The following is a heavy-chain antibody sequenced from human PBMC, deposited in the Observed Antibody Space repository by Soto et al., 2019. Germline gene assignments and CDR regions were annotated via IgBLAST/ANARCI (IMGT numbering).Heavy chain of an antibody. CDR3: ARPIRGSWGMDV. Sequence: EVQLVQSGAEVKKSGDSLRISCKGSGYSFTSYWISWVRQMPGKGLEWMGRIDPSDSYTSYSPSFQGHVTISADKSISTAYLQWSSLKTSDTAMYYCARPIRGSWGMDVWGQGTTVTVSS. CDR1: GYSFTSYW. J-gene: IGHJ6*02. D-gene: IGHD3-10*01. CDR2: IDPSDSYT. V-gene: IGHV5-10-1*01.